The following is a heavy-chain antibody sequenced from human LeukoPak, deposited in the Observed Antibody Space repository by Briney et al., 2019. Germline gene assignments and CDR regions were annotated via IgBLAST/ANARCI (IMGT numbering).Heavy chain of an antibody. D-gene: IGHD6-25*01. CDR2: INPSGGST. CDR1: GYTFTSYY. CDR3: AQRSHYYYYGMDV. Sequence: ASVKVSCKASGYTFTSYYMHWVRQAPGQGLEWMGIINPSGGSTSYAQKFQGRVTMTRDTSTSTVHMELSSLRSEDTAVYYCAQRSHYYYYGMDVWGQGTTVTVSS. J-gene: IGHJ6*02. V-gene: IGHV1-46*03.